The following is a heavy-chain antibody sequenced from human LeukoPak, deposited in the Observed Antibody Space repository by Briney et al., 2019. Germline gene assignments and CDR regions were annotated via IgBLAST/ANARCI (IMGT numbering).Heavy chain of an antibody. V-gene: IGHV4-59*08. D-gene: IGHD6-19*01. CDR1: GGSISSYY. CDR2: IYYSGST. Sequence: SETLSLTCTVSGGSISSYYWSWIRQPPGKGLEWIGYIYYSGSTNYNPSLKSRVTISVDTSKNQFSLKLSSVTAADTAVYYCARHRYSSGHTDWGQGTLVTVSS. CDR3: ARHRYSSGHTD. J-gene: IGHJ4*02.